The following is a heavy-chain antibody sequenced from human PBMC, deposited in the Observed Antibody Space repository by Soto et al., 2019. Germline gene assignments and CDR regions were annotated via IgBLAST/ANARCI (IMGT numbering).Heavy chain of an antibody. J-gene: IGHJ6*03. CDR2: ISAYNGNT. CDR3: ARAPSDVSQGVEYYYGSDPSYYYMDV. CDR1: GYTFTSYG. V-gene: IGHV1-18*01. D-gene: IGHD3-10*01. Sequence: ASVKVSCKASGYTFTSYGISWVRQAPGQGLEWMGWISAYNGNTNYAQKLQGRVTMTTDTSTSTAYMELRSLRSDDTAVYYCARAPSDVSQGVEYYYGSDPSYYYMDVWGKGTTVTVSS.